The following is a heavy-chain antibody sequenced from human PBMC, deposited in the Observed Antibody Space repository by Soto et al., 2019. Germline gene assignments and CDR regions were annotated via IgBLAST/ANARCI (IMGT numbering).Heavy chain of an antibody. V-gene: IGHV1-69*04. CDR2: IINILGIA. CDR3: ARDGHTP. CDR1: GGTGRPCT. J-gene: IGHJ5*02. Sequence: SVKGSCKASGGTGRPCTISWVRQAPGQGLEWMGRIINILGIANYAQKFQGRVTITADKSTSTAYMELSRLRSEDTAVYYCARDGHTPWGQGTLVTVSS.